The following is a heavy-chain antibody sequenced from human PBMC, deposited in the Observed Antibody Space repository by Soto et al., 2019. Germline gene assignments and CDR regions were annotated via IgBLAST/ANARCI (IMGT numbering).Heavy chain of an antibody. J-gene: IGHJ6*02. Sequence: SETLSLTCTVSGGSISSYYWSWIRQPPGKGLEWIGYIYYSGSTNYNPSLKSRVTISVDTSKNQFSLKLSSVTAADTAVYYCASSEIRGYYYYGMDVWGQGTTVTVSS. D-gene: IGHD3-3*02. CDR3: ASSEIRGYYYYGMDV. V-gene: IGHV4-59*01. CDR1: GGSISSYY. CDR2: IYYSGST.